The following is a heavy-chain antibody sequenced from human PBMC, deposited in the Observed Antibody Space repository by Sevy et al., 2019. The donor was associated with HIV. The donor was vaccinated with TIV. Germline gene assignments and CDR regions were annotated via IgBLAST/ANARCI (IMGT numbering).Heavy chain of an antibody. Sequence: GGSLRLSCAASGFTFSSYSMNWVRQAPGKGLEWVSYISSSSSTIYYADSVKGRFTISRDNAKNSLYLQMNSLRAEDTGVYYCGRGGIAVGGDFDLWGHGTMVTVSS. J-gene: IGHJ3*01. V-gene: IGHV3-48*01. CDR1: GFTFSSYS. CDR3: GRGGIAVGGDFDL. D-gene: IGHD6-19*01. CDR2: ISSSSSTI.